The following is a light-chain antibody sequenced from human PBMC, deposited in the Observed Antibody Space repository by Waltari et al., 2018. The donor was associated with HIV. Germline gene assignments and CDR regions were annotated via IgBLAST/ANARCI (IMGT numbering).Light chain of an antibody. J-gene: IGLJ2*01. CDR3: QSYDSSLSGVV. CDR2: GNS. V-gene: IGLV1-40*01. Sequence: QSVLTQPPSVSGAPGQRVTISCTGSSSNIGAGYDVHWYQQLPGTAPKLLICGNSNRPSRVPDRFSRSKSGTSASLAITGLQAEDEADYYCQSYDSSLSGVVFGGGTKLTVL. CDR1: SSNIGAGYD.